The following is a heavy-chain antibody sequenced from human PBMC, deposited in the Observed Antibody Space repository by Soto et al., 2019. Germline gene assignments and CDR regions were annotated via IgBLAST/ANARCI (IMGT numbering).Heavy chain of an antibody. V-gene: IGHV1-18*04. D-gene: IGHD2-8*01. CDR2: ISAYNGNT. CDR1: GYTFTSYG. Sequence: ASVKVSCKASGYTFTSYGISWVRQAPGQGLEWMGWISAYNGNTNYAQKLQGRVTMTTDTSTSTAYMEPRSLRSDDTAVYYCARDSIVLVVYAPYYYYGMDVWGQGTTVTVSS. CDR3: ARDSIVLVVYAPYYYYGMDV. J-gene: IGHJ6*02.